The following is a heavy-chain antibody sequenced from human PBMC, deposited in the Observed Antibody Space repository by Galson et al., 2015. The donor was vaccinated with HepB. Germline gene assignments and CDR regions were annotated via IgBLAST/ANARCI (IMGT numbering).Heavy chain of an antibody. D-gene: IGHD3-3*01. V-gene: IGHV3-66*02. CDR2: IYSGGST. CDR3: ARGGYYDFWSGYYTGYFDY. Sequence: SLRLSCAASGFTVSSNYMSWVRQAPGKGLEWVSVIYSGGSTYYADSVKGRFTISRDNSKNTLYLQMNSLRAEDTAVYYCARGGYYDFWSGYYTGYFDYWGQGTLVTVSS. CDR1: GFTVSSNY. J-gene: IGHJ4*02.